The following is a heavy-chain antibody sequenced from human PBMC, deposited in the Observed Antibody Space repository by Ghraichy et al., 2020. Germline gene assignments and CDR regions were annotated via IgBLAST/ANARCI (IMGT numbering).Heavy chain of an antibody. D-gene: IGHD6-19*01. J-gene: IGHJ4*02. CDR3: AVSGSIAVAGTLDY. Sequence: GGSLRLSCAASGFTFSSYAMSWVRQAPGKGLEWVSAISGSGGSTYYADSVKGRFTISRDNSKNTLYLQMNSLRAEDTAVYYCAVSGSIAVAGTLDYWGQGTLVTVSS. CDR2: ISGSGGST. CDR1: GFTFSSYA. V-gene: IGHV3-23*01.